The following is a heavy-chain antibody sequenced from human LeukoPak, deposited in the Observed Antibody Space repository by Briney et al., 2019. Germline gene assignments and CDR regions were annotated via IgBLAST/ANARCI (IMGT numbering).Heavy chain of an antibody. J-gene: IGHJ4*02. CDR3: ARADWNYANY. D-gene: IGHD1-7*01. V-gene: IGHV1-69*13. CDR1: RGTFSSYT. CDR2: IIPIFGTA. Sequence: ASVKVSCKASRGTFSSYTISWVRQAPGQGLEWMGGIIPIFGTANYAQKFQGRVTITADESTSTAYMELSSLRSDDTAVYYCARADWNYANYWGQGTLVTVPS.